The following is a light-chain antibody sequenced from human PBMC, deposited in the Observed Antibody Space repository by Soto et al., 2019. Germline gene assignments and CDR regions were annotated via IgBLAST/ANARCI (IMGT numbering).Light chain of an antibody. J-gene: IGLJ1*01. Sequence: SALTKPASVYGSPGQSITISCTGTSSDVGGYNYVSWYQQHPGKAPKLMIYDVSNRPSGVSNRFSGSKSGNTASLTISGLQAEDEADYYCSSYTSSSRNVFGTGTKVTVL. CDR3: SSYTSSSRNV. CDR2: DVS. V-gene: IGLV2-14*01. CDR1: SSDVGGYNY.